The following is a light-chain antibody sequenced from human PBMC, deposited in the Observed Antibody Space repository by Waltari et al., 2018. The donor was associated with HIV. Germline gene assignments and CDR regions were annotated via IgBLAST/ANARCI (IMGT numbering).Light chain of an antibody. CDR3: GSYTTTSTLGV. J-gene: IGLJ2*01. V-gene: IGLV2-14*03. CDR2: DVT. CDR1: TRYVGAYDY. Sequence: QSALTHPASVSGSPGQSLTISCIGSTRYVGAYDYVSCYQHHPGKAPKLLIYDVTHRPSGISARFSGSKSGNTASLTISGLQADDEADYYCGSYTTTSTLGVFGGGTKLTVL.